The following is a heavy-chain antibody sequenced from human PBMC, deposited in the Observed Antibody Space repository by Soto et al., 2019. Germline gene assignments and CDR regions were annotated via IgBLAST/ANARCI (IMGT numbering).Heavy chain of an antibody. Sequence: GGSLRLSCAASGFTFSSYGMHWVRQAPDKGLEKIAVIWHDGSNRYYADYVKGRFTISRDNSKNTLYLQMNSLRSEDTAVYYCAREDGYWGRFDYWGQGTLVTVSS. CDR2: IWHDGSNR. CDR3: AREDGYWGRFDY. CDR1: GFTFSSYG. V-gene: IGHV3-33*01. J-gene: IGHJ4*02. D-gene: IGHD5-12*01.